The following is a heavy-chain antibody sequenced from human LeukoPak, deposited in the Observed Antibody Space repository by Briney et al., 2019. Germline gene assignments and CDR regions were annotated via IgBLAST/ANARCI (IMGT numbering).Heavy chain of an antibody. D-gene: IGHD3-10*01. Sequence: GGSLRLSCAASGLTVSSNYMSWARQAPGKGLEWVSVIYSGGSTYYADSVQGRFTISRDNSKNTLYLQMNSLRAEDTAVYYCARDLSGVRGPHHWRQGTLVPVSS. J-gene: IGHJ5*02. V-gene: IGHV3-66*01. CDR3: ARDLSGVRGPHH. CDR2: IYSGGST. CDR1: GLTVSSNY.